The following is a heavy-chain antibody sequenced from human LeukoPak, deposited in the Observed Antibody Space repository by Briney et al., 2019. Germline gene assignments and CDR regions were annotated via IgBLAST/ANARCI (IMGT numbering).Heavy chain of an antibody. CDR1: GDTFSSYA. J-gene: IGHJ3*01. D-gene: IGHD3-22*01. CDR3: ARDDYCDSSAYRENPFDV. V-gene: IGHV1-69*01. CDR2: IIPILGTT. Sequence: SSVKVSCKASGDTFSSYAISWLRQAPGPGLEWMGGIIPILGTTNYAQKFQGRVTITADGSTSTLYMELRSLRSEDTAIYYCARDDYCDSSAYRENPFDVWGQGTMVTVSS.